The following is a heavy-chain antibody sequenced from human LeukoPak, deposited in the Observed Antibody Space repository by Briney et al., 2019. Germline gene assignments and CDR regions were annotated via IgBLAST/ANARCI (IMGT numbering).Heavy chain of an antibody. CDR3: ARVSPLYGDYVWYFDY. CDR2: IYTSGST. CDR1: GGSFSGYY. D-gene: IGHD4-17*01. Sequence: SETLSLTCAVYGGSFSGYYWSWIRQPPGKGLEWIGRIYTSGSTNYNPSLKSRVSMSVDTSKNHFSLKLNSVTAADTAVYYCARVSPLYGDYVWYFDYWGQGTLVTVSS. V-gene: IGHV4-59*10. J-gene: IGHJ4*02.